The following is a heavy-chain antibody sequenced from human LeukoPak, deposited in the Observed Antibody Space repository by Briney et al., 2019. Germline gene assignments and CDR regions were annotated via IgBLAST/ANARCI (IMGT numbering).Heavy chain of an antibody. V-gene: IGHV1-18*04. J-gene: IGHJ4*02. CDR2: ISAYNGNT. CDR3: AREGPVPAASFDY. CDR1: GYMFSGYY. Sequence: ASVKVSCKASGYMFSGYYMHWVRQAPGQGLEWMGWISAYNGNTNYAQKLQGRVTMTTDTSTSTAYMELRSLRSDDTAVYYCAREGPVPAASFDYWGQGTLVTVSS. D-gene: IGHD2-2*01.